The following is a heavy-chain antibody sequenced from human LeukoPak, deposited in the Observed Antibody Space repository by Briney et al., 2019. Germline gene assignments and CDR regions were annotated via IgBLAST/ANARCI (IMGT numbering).Heavy chain of an antibody. V-gene: IGHV3-7*01. J-gene: IGHJ4*02. Sequence: PGGSLRLSCAASGFTFSDAWMNWVRQAPGKGLEWVASINPDGNKKYSADSVKGRFTISRDNAENSLYLQMNSLRVEDTAFYYCARDLAYSRLDYWGRGMLVTVSS. CDR1: GFTFSDAW. CDR3: ARDLAYSRLDY. CDR2: INPDGNKK. D-gene: IGHD5-18*01.